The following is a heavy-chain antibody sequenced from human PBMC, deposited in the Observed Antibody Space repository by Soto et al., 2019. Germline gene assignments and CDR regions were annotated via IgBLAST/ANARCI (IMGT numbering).Heavy chain of an antibody. CDR1: GFTFSSYA. J-gene: IGHJ6*02. Sequence: GGSLRLSCAASGFTFSSYAMSWVRQVPGKGLEWVSAISGSGGSTYYADSVKGRFTISRDNSKNTLYLQMNSLRAEDTAVYYCAKAVTYYDFRSGYSTYYYYYGMDVWGQGTTVTVSS. CDR2: ISGSGGST. CDR3: AKAVTYYDFRSGYSTYYYYYGMDV. V-gene: IGHV3-23*01. D-gene: IGHD3-3*01.